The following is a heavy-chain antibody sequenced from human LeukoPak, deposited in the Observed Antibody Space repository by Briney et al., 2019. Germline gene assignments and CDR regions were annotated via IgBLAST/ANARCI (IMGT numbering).Heavy chain of an antibody. CDR3: ARLPVRSGYSL. D-gene: IGHD3-22*01. J-gene: IGHJ4*02. V-gene: IGHV4-59*08. CDR2: IYYSGST. CDR1: GGSISSYY. Sequence: SETLSLTCTVSGGSISSYYWSWIRQPPGKGLEWIGYIYYSGSTNYNPSLKSRVTISVDTSKNQFSLKLSSVTAADTAVYYCARLPVRSGYSLWGQGTLVTVSS.